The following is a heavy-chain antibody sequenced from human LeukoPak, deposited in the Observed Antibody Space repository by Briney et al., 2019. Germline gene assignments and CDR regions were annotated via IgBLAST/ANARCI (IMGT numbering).Heavy chain of an antibody. J-gene: IGHJ4*02. CDR1: GGSVSSGNYY. D-gene: IGHD1-26*01. V-gene: IGHV4-61*01. CDR2: IYYSGST. CDR3: ARSYYQYYFDY. Sequence: SETLSLTCTVSGGSVSSGNYYWSWIRQPPGKGLEWIGYIYYSGSTNYNPSLKSRVTISVDTSKNQFSLKLSSVTAADTAVYYCARSYYQYYFDYWGQGTLVTVSS.